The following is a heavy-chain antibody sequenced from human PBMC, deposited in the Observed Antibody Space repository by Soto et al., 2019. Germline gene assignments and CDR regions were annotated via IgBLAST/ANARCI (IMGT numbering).Heavy chain of an antibody. CDR1: GFTFSSYW. J-gene: IGHJ5*02. D-gene: IGHD6-19*01. Sequence: EVQLVESGGGLVQPGGSLRLSCAASGFTFSSYWMSWVRQAPGKGLEWVANIKQDGSEKYYVDSVKGRFTISRDNAKNSMYLQMNSLRAEDTAVYYCAREGIAVAGTSGWFDPWGQGTLVTVSS. V-gene: IGHV3-7*01. CDR2: IKQDGSEK. CDR3: AREGIAVAGTSGWFDP.